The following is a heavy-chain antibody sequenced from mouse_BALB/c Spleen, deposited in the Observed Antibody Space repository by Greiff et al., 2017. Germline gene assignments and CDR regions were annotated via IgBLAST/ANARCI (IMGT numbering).Heavy chain of an antibody. D-gene: IGHD2-2*01. CDR3: TRPPPYGYDWFAY. CDR1: GYSFTSYW. J-gene: IGHJ3*01. Sequence: EVKLQESGTVLARPGASVKMSCKASGYSFTSYWMHWVKQRPGQGLEWIGAIYPGNSDTSYNQKFKGKAKLTAVTSASTAYMELSSLTNEDSAVYYCTRPPPYGYDWFAYWGQGTLVTVSA. CDR2: IYPGNSDT. V-gene: IGHV1-5*01.